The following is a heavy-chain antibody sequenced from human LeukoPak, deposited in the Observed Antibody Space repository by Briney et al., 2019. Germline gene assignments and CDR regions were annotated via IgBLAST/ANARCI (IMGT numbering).Heavy chain of an antibody. CDR2: ISSTGITT. D-gene: IGHD3-10*01. V-gene: IGHV3-11*04. CDR1: GFTFSDYY. CDR3: ARGAEYDGSGSYYDGNWFDP. Sequence: GGSLRLSCAAPGFTFSDYYMNWVRQAPGKGLEWVSYISSTGITTYYADSVKGRFTISRDNAKNSLFLQMNSLRAEDTAVYYCARGAEYDGSGSYYDGNWFDPWGQGTLVTVSS. J-gene: IGHJ5*02.